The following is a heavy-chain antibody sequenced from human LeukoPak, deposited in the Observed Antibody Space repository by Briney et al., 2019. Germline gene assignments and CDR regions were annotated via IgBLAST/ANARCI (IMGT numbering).Heavy chain of an antibody. J-gene: IGHJ4*02. Sequence: GGSLRLSCAASGFTFSGSAMHWVRQASGKGLEWVGRIRSKANSYATAYAASVKGRFTISRDDSKNTAYLQMNSLKTEDTAVYYCTRSLPIVGAPYYFDYWGQGTLVTVSP. V-gene: IGHV3-73*01. CDR2: IRSKANSYAT. CDR3: TRSLPIVGAPYYFDY. CDR1: GFTFSGSA. D-gene: IGHD1-26*01.